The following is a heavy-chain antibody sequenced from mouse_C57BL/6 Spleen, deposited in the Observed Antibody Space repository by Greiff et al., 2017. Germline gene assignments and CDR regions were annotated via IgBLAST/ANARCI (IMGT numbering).Heavy chain of an antibody. D-gene: IGHD3-3*01. V-gene: IGHV1-82*01. Sequence: VQLQQSGPELVSPGASVTISCKASGYAFRSSWLNWVKQRPGKGLEWIGRIYPGAGDTNYNGKFKGQAPLTADQSSSTAYMHLSSLTSEDSAVYYCERGDLFDDWGQGTSVTGSS. CDR3: ERGDLFDD. CDR2: IYPGAGDT. J-gene: IGHJ2*02. CDR1: GYAFRSSW.